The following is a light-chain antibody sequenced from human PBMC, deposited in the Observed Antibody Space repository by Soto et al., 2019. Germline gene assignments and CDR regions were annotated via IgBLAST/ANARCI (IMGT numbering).Light chain of an antibody. J-gene: IGKJ4*01. CDR2: GAS. Sequence: EIVLTQSPGALSLSPGERATLSCRASQSVRNTYLAWYQQKPGQAPRLLVSGASSRATGIPDRYSGSGSGTDFTLTINRLEPEDCAVYFCQQYGESPPTFGGGTKVEIK. CDR3: QQYGESPPT. CDR1: QSVRNTY. V-gene: IGKV3-20*01.